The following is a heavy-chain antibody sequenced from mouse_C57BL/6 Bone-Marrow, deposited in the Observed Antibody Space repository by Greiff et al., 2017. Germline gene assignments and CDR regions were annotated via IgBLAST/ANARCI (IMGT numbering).Heavy chain of an antibody. Sequence: EVQLQQSGPELVKPGASVKISCKASGYTFTDYYMNWVKQSHGKSLEWIGDINPNNGGTSYNQKFKGKATLTVDKSSSTAYMELRSLTSEDSAVYYCARDGNYVGWFADWGQGTLVTVSA. D-gene: IGHD2-1*01. CDR3: ARDGNYVGWFAD. CDR2: INPNNGGT. J-gene: IGHJ3*01. CDR1: GYTFTDYY. V-gene: IGHV1-26*01.